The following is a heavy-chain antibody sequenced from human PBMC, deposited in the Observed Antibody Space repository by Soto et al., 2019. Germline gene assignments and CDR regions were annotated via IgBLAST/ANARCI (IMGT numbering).Heavy chain of an antibody. Sequence: QVQLVQSGAEVKKPGASVKVSCKASGYTFTSYAMHWVRQAPGQRLEWMGWINAGNGNTKYSQKFQGRATITRDTSASTAYMELSSLRSEDTAVYYCARSGLRYFDWLLLDPWGQGTLVTVSS. CDR2: INAGNGNT. CDR3: ARSGLRYFDWLLLDP. J-gene: IGHJ5*02. CDR1: GYTFTSYA. D-gene: IGHD3-9*01. V-gene: IGHV1-3*01.